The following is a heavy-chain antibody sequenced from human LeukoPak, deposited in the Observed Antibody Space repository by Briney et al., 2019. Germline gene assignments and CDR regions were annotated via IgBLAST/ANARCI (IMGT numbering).Heavy chain of an antibody. J-gene: IGHJ5*02. CDR3: ALEVDPLNWFDP. CDR1: GGSFSGYY. CDR2: INHCGST. Sequence: SETLSLTCAVYGGSFSGYYWSWIRQPPGKGLEWIGEINHCGSTNYNPSLKSRVTISVDTSKNQFSLKLSSVTAADTAVYYCALEVDPLNWFDPWGQGTLVTVSP. V-gene: IGHV4-34*01. D-gene: IGHD2-8*02.